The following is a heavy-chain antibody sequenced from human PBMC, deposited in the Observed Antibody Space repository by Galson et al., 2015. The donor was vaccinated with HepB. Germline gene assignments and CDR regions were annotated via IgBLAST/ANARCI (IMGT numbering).Heavy chain of an antibody. CDR1: GDIFPTYW. D-gene: IGHD3-16*01. J-gene: IGHJ3*02. Sequence: QSGAEVTKPGESLKISCEASGDIFPTYWIAWVRQKPGKGLEWMGIIYPDDSDTRYSPSFQGQVSISVDKSINTAYLQWSGPKASDTAMYYCARRITIDGFDIWGQGTMVTVSS. V-gene: IGHV5-51*01. CDR2: IYPDDSDT. CDR3: ARRITIDGFDI.